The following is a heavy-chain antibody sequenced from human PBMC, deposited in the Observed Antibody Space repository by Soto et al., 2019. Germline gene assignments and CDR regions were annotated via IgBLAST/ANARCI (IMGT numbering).Heavy chain of an antibody. CDR1: GFNFDNYA. V-gene: IGHV3-23*01. D-gene: IGHD1-26*01. CDR2: IIGGGGTT. CDR3: AKDEWLVGATTDY. J-gene: IGHJ4*02. Sequence: EVQLLESGGGLVQPGGSLRLSCVASGFNFDNYAMSWVRQAPGKGLQWVSSIIGGGGTTYHADSVKGRFTISRDNSKNTLYLQMNNLRAEYTAVYYCAKDEWLVGATTDYWGQGTLVTVSS.